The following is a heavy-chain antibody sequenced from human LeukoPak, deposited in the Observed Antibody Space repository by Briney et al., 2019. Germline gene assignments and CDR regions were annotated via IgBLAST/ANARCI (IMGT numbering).Heavy chain of an antibody. Sequence: GASVKVSCKASGYIFTTYGISWVRQAPGQGLEWMGWFSAYDGNTNYAQKLQGRVTMTTDTSTSTAYMELRSLRSDDTAVYYCARDLRVDGSGSYSYFDYWGQGTLVTVSS. V-gene: IGHV1-18*01. CDR3: ARDLRVDGSGSYSYFDY. CDR2: FSAYDGNT. J-gene: IGHJ4*02. CDR1: GYIFTTYG. D-gene: IGHD3-10*01.